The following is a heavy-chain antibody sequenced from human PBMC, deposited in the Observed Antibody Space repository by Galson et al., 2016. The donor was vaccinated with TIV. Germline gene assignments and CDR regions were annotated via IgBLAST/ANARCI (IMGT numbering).Heavy chain of an antibody. CDR1: GFSLSASGVG. J-gene: IGHJ5*02. CDR2: IHWDDAE. D-gene: IGHD2-2*01. Sequence: PALVKPPQTLTLTCSFSGFSLSASGVGVGWFSQPPGKALEWLAFIHWDDAERYSPSFISRLTITKDTSKNQVVLPLNNMDPLDTAVYYCARVRDIRVGPGGMTGGFNGGWFDPWGQGTLVTVSS. CDR3: ARVRDIRVGPGGMTGGFNGGWFDP. V-gene: IGHV2-5*02.